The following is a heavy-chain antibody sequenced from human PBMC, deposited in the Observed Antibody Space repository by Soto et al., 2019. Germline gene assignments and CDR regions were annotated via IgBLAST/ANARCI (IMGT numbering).Heavy chain of an antibody. V-gene: IGHV3-7*01. CDR3: ASHAFNFPDPISADVFDV. CDR1: GFTFSNFW. CDR2: IKQDGTAK. J-gene: IGHJ3*01. D-gene: IGHD1-20*01. Sequence: DVQLVESGGGLVQPGGSLRLSCAASGFTFSNFWMSWVRQAPGKGLEWVANIKQDGTAKYYVESVKGRFTISRYDARKSLSLQMNSRRAEDTAVYYCASHAFNFPDPISADVFDVWSKGKMVTVSS.